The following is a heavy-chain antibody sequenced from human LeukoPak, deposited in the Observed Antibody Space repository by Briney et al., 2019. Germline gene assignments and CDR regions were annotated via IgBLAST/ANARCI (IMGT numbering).Heavy chain of an antibody. V-gene: IGHV3-21*01. Sequence: GGSLRLSCAASGFTFNRYNMNWVRRAPGKGLEWVSSISTSSSYIYYADSVKGRFTISKDNSKNTLYLQMNSLRAEDTAVYYCAKGRKHYYDSSGYNDAFDIWGQGTMVTVSS. CDR1: GFTFNRYN. D-gene: IGHD3-22*01. CDR3: AKGRKHYYDSSGYNDAFDI. CDR2: ISTSSSYI. J-gene: IGHJ3*02.